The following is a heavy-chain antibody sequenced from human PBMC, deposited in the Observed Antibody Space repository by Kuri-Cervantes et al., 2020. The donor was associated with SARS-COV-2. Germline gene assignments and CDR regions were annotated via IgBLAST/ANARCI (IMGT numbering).Heavy chain of an antibody. CDR1: GYILTELS. Sequence: ASVKVSCKVSGYILTELSMHWVRQAPGKGLEWMGGFDPEDGETMYAQKFQGRVTMTTDTSTSTAYMELRSLRSDDTAIYYCAGPYCSSTSCYVFSPNDAFDIWGQGTMVTVSS. V-gene: IGHV1-24*01. CDR2: FDPEDGET. CDR3: AGPYCSSTSCYVFSPNDAFDI. D-gene: IGHD2-2*01. J-gene: IGHJ3*02.